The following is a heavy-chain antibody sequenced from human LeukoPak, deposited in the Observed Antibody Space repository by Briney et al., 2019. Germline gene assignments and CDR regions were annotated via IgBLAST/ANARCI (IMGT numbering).Heavy chain of an antibody. Sequence: SETLSLTCTVSGGSISSYYWSWIRQPAGKGLGWIGRIYTSGSTNYNPSLKSRVTMSVDTSKNQFSLKLSSVTAADTAVYYCARDSIFYGDYGWFDPWGQGTLVTVSS. J-gene: IGHJ5*02. D-gene: IGHD4-17*01. V-gene: IGHV4-4*07. CDR1: GGSISSYY. CDR2: IYTSGST. CDR3: ARDSIFYGDYGWFDP.